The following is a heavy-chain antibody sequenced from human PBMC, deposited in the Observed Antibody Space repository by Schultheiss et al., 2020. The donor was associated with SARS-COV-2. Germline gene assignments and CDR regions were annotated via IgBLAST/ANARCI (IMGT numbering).Heavy chain of an antibody. CDR3: ASIGHGVSTRLFDP. CDR2: IYYSGST. D-gene: IGHD2/OR15-2a*01. V-gene: IGHV4-61*08. CDR1: GGSISSGGYY. Sequence: SETLSLTCTVSGGSISSGGYYWSWIRQPPGKGLEWIGYIYYSGSTNYNPSLKSRVTISVDTSKNQFSLKLSSVTAADTAVYYCASIGHGVSTRLFDPWGQGTLVTVSS. J-gene: IGHJ5*02.